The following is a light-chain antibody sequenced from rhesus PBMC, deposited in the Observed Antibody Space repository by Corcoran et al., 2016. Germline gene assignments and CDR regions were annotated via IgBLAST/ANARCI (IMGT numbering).Light chain of an antibody. CDR2: AVS. J-gene: IGKJ4*01. Sequence: DIQMTQSPSALSASIGDRVTISCRASQNIYSNLAWYQQKPGKAPKLLIFAVSRLQTGIPSRFSGSGSGTDFTLTINSLPPEDSAAYYCQHYYDAPLSFGGGTKVELK. V-gene: IGKV1S8*01. CDR1: QNIYSN. CDR3: QHYYDAPLS.